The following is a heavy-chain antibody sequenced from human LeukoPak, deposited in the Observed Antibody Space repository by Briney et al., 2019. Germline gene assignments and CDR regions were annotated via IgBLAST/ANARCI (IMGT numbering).Heavy chain of an antibody. CDR2: INHSGST. CDR1: GGSFSGYS. CDR3: ASPYCTNGVCYGYFDY. V-gene: IGHV4-34*01. D-gene: IGHD2-8*01. J-gene: IGHJ4*02. Sequence: SETLSLTCAVYGGSFSGYSWSWIRQPPGKGLEWIGEINHSGSTNYNPSLKSRVTISIDTSKNQFPLKLSSVTAADTAVYYCASPYCTNGVCYGYFDYWGQGTLVTVSS.